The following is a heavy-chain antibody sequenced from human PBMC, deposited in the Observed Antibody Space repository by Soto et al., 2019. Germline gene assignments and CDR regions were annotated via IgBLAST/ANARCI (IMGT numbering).Heavy chain of an antibody. J-gene: IGHJ3*02. CDR2: ISGSGGST. D-gene: IGHD2-2*01. V-gene: IGHV3-23*01. CDR1: GFTFSSYA. CDR3: AKEEDCSSTGCYYPVFDI. Sequence: GGSLRLSCAASGFTFSSYAMSWVRQAPGKGLEWVSAISGSGGSTYYADYVKGRFTISRDNSKNTLYLQMNSLRAEERALFYCAKEEDCSSTGCYYPVFDIWGQGTMVTVSS.